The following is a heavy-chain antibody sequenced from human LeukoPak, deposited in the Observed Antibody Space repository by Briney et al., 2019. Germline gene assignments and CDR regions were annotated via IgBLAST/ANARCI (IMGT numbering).Heavy chain of an antibody. CDR2: IKEDGSEK. V-gene: IGHV3-7*01. Sequence: PGGSLRLSCAASGFTFRSYWMSWLRQTPGKRLEWLANIKEDGSEKYYVDSVKGRFTISRDNARNSLYLQMNSLRAEDTAVYYCARQAESGSYFSDAFDFWGQGTMVTVSS. CDR3: ARQAESGSYFSDAFDF. CDR1: GFTFRSYW. J-gene: IGHJ3*01. D-gene: IGHD3-10*01.